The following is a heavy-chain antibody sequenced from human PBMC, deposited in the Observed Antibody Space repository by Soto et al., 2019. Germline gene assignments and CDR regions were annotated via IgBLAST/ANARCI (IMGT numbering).Heavy chain of an antibody. CDR2: ISGSSDTI. V-gene: IGHV3-48*02. Sequence: EVQLVESGGGLVQPGGSLRLSCAASGFTLSSYNMNWVRQAPGKGLEWVSYISGSSDTIYYADSVKGRFTISRDNAKNSLYLQMDSLRDEDTAVYYCARDHGGSTWFVGIYYYFVADVWGQGTTVTVSS. J-gene: IGHJ6*02. CDR1: GFTLSSYN. D-gene: IGHD6-13*01. CDR3: ARDHGGSTWFVGIYYYFVADV.